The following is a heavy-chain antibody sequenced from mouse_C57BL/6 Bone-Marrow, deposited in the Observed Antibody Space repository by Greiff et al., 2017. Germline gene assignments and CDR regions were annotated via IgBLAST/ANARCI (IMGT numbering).Heavy chain of an antibody. CDR3: VRWGYGSSYCFDY. D-gene: IGHD1-1*01. V-gene: IGHV10-1*01. J-gene: IGHJ2*01. CDR1: GFSFNTYA. Sequence: EAGGGLVQPKGSLKLSCAASGFSFNTYAMNWVRQAPGKGLEWVARIRSKSNNYATSYADSVKDRFTISRDDSERMLYLQMNNLKTEDTAMYYCVRWGYGSSYCFDYWCQGTTLTVSS. CDR2: IRSKSNNYAT.